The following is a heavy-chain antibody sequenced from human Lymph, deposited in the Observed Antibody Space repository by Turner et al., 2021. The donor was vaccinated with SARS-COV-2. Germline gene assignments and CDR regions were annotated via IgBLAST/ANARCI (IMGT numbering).Heavy chain of an antibody. Sequence: QVQLLESGGGVVQPGRSLTLSCSASGFTFSTYVMHWVRQAPGKGLEWVAVIWYDGSNKYYADSVKGRFTISRDNSKNTLYLQMNSLRAEDTAVYYCARGLGSSWYSGGFDFWGQRTLVTVSS. J-gene: IGHJ4*02. V-gene: IGHV3-33*01. CDR1: GFTFSTYV. D-gene: IGHD6-13*01. CDR3: ARGLGSSWYSGGFDF. CDR2: IWYDGSNK.